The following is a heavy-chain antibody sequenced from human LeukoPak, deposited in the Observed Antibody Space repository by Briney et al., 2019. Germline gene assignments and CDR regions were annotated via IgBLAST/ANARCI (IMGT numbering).Heavy chain of an antibody. D-gene: IGHD1-26*01. V-gene: IGHV1-2*02. J-gene: IGHJ4*02. CDR1: GYTFTGYY. Sequence: ASVKVSCKASGYTFTGYYMHWVRQAPGQGLKWMGWINPNSGGTNYAQKFQGRVTMTRDTSISTAYMELSRLRSDDTAVYYCARVGALPEYYFDYWGQGTLVTVSS. CDR3: ARVGALPEYYFDY. CDR2: INPNSGGT.